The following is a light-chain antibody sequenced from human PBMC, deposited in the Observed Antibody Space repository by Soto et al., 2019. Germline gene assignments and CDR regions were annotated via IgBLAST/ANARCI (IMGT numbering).Light chain of an antibody. CDR2: SNY. V-gene: IGLV1-44*01. CDR3: AAWDDSLNAVV. J-gene: IGLJ2*01. Sequence: QSALTQPPSASGTPGQRVTISCSGSSSNIGENTVNWFQQLPGTAPKLLIYSNYQRPSGVPDRFSGSRSGTSASLAISGLQSEDEADYYCAAWDDSLNAVVFGGGTKLTVL. CDR1: SSNIGENT.